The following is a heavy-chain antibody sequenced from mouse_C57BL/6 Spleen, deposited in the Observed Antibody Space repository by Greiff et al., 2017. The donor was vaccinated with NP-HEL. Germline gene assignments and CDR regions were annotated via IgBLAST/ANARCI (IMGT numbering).Heavy chain of an antibody. J-gene: IGHJ4*01. Sequence: VQLQQPGAELVKPGASVKMSCKASGYTFTSYWITWVKQRPGQGLEWIGDIYPGSGSTNYNEKFKSKATLTVDTSSSTAYMQLSSLTSEDSAVYDCARGRYEYDGSYAMDYWGQGTSVTVSS. D-gene: IGHD2-4*01. CDR3: ARGRYEYDGSYAMDY. CDR2: IYPGSGST. V-gene: IGHV1-55*01. CDR1: GYTFTSYW.